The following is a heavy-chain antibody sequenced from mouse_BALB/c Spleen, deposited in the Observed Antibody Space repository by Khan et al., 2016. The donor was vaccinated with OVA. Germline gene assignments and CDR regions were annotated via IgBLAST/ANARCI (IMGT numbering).Heavy chain of an antibody. J-gene: IGHJ3*01. CDR1: GFTFTDYG. CDR2: ISSVAYSI. Sequence: EVELVESGGGLVQPGGSRKLSCAASGFTFTDYGMAWVRQTPGKGPEWIAFISSVAYSIYYADTVTGRFTISRENAKNTLYLEMSSLRSDDTAMYYCARGEFAYWGQGTLVTVSA. V-gene: IGHV5-15*02. CDR3: ARGEFAY.